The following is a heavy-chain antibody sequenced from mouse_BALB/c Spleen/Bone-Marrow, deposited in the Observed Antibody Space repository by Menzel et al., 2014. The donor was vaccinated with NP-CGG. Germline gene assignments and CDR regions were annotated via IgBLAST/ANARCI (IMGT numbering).Heavy chain of an antibody. D-gene: IGHD2-3*01. CDR1: GFTFTDYY. CDR2: IRNKANGYTT. J-gene: IGHJ2*01. V-gene: IGHV7-3*02. Sequence: EVNLVESGGGLIQPGGSLRLSCATSGFTFTDYYMTWVRQPPGKALEWLGFIRNKANGYTTEYSASVKGRFTISRDNSQSILYLQMNTLRAEDSDTYYCARDMGGLLFDYWGQGTTLTVSS. CDR3: ARDMGGLLFDY.